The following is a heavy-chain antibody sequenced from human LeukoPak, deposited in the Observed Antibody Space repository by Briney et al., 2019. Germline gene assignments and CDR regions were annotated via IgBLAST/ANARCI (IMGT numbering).Heavy chain of an antibody. CDR1: GGSFSSEA. Sequence: ASVKVSCKAFGGSFSSEAISWVRQAPGQGLEWMGGIIPIFGTANYAQNFQGRVTITTDESTSTAYMEVSSLRSEDTAVYYCGRKAGDCGGGICYSIGYWGQGTLVTVSS. CDR2: IIPIFGTA. V-gene: IGHV1-69*05. J-gene: IGHJ4*02. CDR3: GRKAGDCGGGICYSIGY. D-gene: IGHD2-15*01.